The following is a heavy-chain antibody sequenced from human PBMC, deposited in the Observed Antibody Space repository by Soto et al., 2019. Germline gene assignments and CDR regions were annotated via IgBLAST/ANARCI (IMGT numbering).Heavy chain of an antibody. CDR2: INSDGSST. D-gene: IGHD3-10*01. Sequence: EVQLVESGGGLVQPGGSLRLSCAASGFTFSSYWMHWVRQAPGKGLVWVSRINSDGSSTSYADSVQGRFTISRDNAKNTLYLQMNSLRAEDRAVYYCARYNVDGSGTYALEYWGQGTLVTVSS. V-gene: IGHV3-74*01. J-gene: IGHJ4*02. CDR1: GFTFSSYW. CDR3: ARYNVDGSGTYALEY.